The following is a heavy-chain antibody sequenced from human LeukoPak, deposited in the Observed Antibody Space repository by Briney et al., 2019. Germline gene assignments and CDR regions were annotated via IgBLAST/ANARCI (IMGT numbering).Heavy chain of an antibody. V-gene: IGHV3-21*01. J-gene: IGHJ5*02. CDR2: ISSSSSYI. Sequence: GGSLRLSCAASGFTFSSYVMNWVRQAPGKGLEWVSSISSSSSYIYYADSVKGRFTISRDNAKNSLYLQMNSLRAEDTAVYYCAREVGGATTKWFDPWGQGTLVTVSS. CDR3: AREVGGATTKWFDP. CDR1: GFTFSSYV. D-gene: IGHD1-26*01.